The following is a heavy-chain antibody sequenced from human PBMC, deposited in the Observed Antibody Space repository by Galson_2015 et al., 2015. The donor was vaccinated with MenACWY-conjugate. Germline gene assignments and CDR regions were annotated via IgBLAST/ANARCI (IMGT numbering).Heavy chain of an antibody. CDR1: GFTFSTYW. V-gene: IGHV3-74*01. D-gene: IGHD1-26*01. CDR3: ARLGGNYRTTSHFDY. Sequence: SLRLSCAASGFTFSTYWMHWVRQAPGKGLVWVSRINSDGRSTSYADSMKGRFTISRDNAKNTLYLQMNSLRAEDTAVYYCARLGGNYRTTSHFDYWGQGILVAVAS. J-gene: IGHJ4*02. CDR2: INSDGRST.